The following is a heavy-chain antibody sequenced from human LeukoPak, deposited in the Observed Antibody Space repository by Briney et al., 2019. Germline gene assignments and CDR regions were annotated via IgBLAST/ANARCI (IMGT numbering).Heavy chain of an antibody. Sequence: GGSLRLSCAASGFTFSSYAMHWVRQAPGKGLEWVAVISYDGSNKYYADSVKGRFTISRDNSKNTLYLQMNSLRAEDTAVYYCAKDLGMIAAAGSGDYWGQGTLVTVSS. J-gene: IGHJ4*02. V-gene: IGHV3-30-3*01. CDR1: GFTFSSYA. D-gene: IGHD6-13*01. CDR3: AKDLGMIAAAGSGDY. CDR2: ISYDGSNK.